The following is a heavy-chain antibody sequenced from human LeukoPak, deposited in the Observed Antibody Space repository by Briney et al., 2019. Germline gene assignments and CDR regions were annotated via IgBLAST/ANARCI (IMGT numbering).Heavy chain of an antibody. D-gene: IGHD3-3*01. CDR3: ARGAAYDFWSGHPGFDY. Sequence: ASVKVSCKASGYTFTGYYMHWVRQAPGQGLEWMGWINPNSGGTNYAQKFQGRVTMTRDTSISTVYMELSRLRSDDTAVYYCARGAAYDFWSGHPGFDYWGQGTLVTVSS. J-gene: IGHJ4*02. V-gene: IGHV1-2*02. CDR2: INPNSGGT. CDR1: GYTFTGYY.